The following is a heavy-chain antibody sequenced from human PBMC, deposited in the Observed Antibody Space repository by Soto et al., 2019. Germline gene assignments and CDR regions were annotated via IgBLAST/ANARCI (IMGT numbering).Heavy chain of an antibody. D-gene: IGHD2-2*01. CDR1: GGTFSSYA. CDR2: IIPIFGTA. J-gene: IGHJ2*01. CDR3: ARENIVVVPAAPVWYFDL. Sequence: QVQLVQSGAEVKKPGSSVKVSCKASGGTFSSYAISWVRQAPGQGLEWMGGIIPIFGTANYAQKFQGRVTITADESTSTDYMELSSLRSEDTAVYYCARENIVVVPAAPVWYFDLWGRGTLVTVSS. V-gene: IGHV1-69*01.